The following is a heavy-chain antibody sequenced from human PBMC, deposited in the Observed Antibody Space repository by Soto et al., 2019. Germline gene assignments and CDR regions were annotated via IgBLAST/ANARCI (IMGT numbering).Heavy chain of an antibody. CDR2: ISGSGGST. CDR1: GFTFSSYA. Sequence: GGSLRLSCAASGFTFSSYAMSWVRQAPGKGLEWVSAISGSGGSTYYADSVKGRFTISRDNSKNTLYLQMNSLRAEDTAVYYCAKDGRVYYYDSSGYLVYWGQGTLVTVSS. V-gene: IGHV3-23*01. J-gene: IGHJ4*02. D-gene: IGHD3-22*01. CDR3: AKDGRVYYYDSSGYLVY.